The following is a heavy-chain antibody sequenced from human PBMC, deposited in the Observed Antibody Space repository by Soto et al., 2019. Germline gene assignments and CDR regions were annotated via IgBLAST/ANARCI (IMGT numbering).Heavy chain of an antibody. CDR1: GFAFTNAW. CDR2: IRSQIDGGTT. Sequence: TGGSLRLSCAASGFAFTNAWMTWVRQAPGKALEWVGRIRSQIDGGTTDYAAPVKGRFTISRDDSKNTLYLQMNSLKTEDTAVYYCTTVAYGEYVSDYWGQGTLVTVS. CDR3: TTVAYGEYVSDY. J-gene: IGHJ4*02. D-gene: IGHD4-17*01. V-gene: IGHV3-15*01.